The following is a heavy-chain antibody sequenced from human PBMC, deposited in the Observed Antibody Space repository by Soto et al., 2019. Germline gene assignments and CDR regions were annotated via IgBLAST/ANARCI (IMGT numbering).Heavy chain of an antibody. J-gene: IGHJ4*02. CDR3: ARDPISARPFFDY. CDR2: IHYSGST. CDR1: GGSITSYY. V-gene: IGHV4-59*01. D-gene: IGHD6-6*01. Sequence: KPSETLSLTCTVSGGSITSYYWSWIRQPPGKGLEWIGDIHYSGSTNYNPSLKSRVTISTDTSKNQFSLNLSSVTAADTAVYYCARDPISARPFFDYWGQGTLVTVSS.